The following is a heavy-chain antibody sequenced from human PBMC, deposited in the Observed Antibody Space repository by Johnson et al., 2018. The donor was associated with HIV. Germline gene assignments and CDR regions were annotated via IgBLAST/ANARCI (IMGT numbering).Heavy chain of an antibody. J-gene: IGHJ3*01. CDR3: ARDLGRPDAFDV. CDR2: INWQGGTP. D-gene: IGHD2-15*01. V-gene: IGHV3-20*04. CDR1: GFTFDEYD. Sequence: VQLVESGGGVARPGGSLRLSCEASGFTFDEYDMNWVRQAPGKGLEWVSGINWQGGTPGFADSVKGRFTISRDNSKNTLYVQMNSLRVEDTAVYYCARDLGRPDAFDVWGQGTMVTVSS.